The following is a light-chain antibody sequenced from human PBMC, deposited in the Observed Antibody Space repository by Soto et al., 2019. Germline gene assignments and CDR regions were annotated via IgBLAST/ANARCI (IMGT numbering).Light chain of an antibody. CDR2: RNN. Sequence: QSVLTQPPSASGTPGQRVSISCSGSNSNIGSKYVYWYQQLPGTAPKLLMYRNNQRPSGVPDRFSGSTSGTSASLAISGLRSEDEADYYCAAWDNNLGGPAFGGGTKVTVL. V-gene: IGLV1-47*01. J-gene: IGLJ2*01. CDR3: AAWDNNLGGPA. CDR1: NSNIGSKY.